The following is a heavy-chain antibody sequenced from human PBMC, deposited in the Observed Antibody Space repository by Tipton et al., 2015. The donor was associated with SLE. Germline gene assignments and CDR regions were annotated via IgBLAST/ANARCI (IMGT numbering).Heavy chain of an antibody. CDR3: ARALRVDAFDI. J-gene: IGHJ3*02. V-gene: IGHV4-4*07. D-gene: IGHD4-17*01. CDR1: GASISGQY. Sequence: TLSLTCTVSGASISGQYWSWIRQPAGKGLEWIERIYTSGSTNYNPSLKSRVTISVDTSKNQFSLKLSSVTAADTAVYYCARALRVDAFDIWGQGTMVTVSS. CDR2: IYTSGST.